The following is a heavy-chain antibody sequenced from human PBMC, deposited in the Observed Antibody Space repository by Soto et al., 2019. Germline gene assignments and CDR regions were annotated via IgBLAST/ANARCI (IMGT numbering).Heavy chain of an antibody. D-gene: IGHD4-17*01. CDR3: ANGEGYGDYFDY. Sequence: QVQLVESGGGVVQPGRSLRLSCAASGFTFSSYGMHWVRQAPGKGLEWVAVLSYEGSYKYYADSVKGRFTISRDNSKNTLYRQMNSLRAEDSAVYYCANGEGYGDYFDYWGQGTLVTVSS. CDR1: GFTFSSYG. CDR2: LSYEGSYK. V-gene: IGHV3-30*18. J-gene: IGHJ4*02.